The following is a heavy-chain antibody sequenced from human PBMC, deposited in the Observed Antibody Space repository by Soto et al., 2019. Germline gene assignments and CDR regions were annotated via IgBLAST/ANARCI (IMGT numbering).Heavy chain of an antibody. CDR2: IYHSGST. V-gene: IGHV4-30-2*01. Sequence: PSETLSLTCTVSGGSISSGGYSWSWIRQPPGKGLEWIGYIYHSGSTYYNPSLKGRVTISVDRSKNQFSLKLSSVTAADTAVYYCARAGYGDYYDFDPWGQGTLVTVSS. CDR1: GGSISSGGYS. D-gene: IGHD4-17*01. J-gene: IGHJ5*02. CDR3: ARAGYGDYYDFDP.